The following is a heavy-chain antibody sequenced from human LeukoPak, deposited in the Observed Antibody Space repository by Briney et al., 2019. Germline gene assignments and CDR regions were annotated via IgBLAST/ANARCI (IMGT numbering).Heavy chain of an antibody. CDR1: GFDFSSNW. CDR2: IKGDGIST. J-gene: IGHJ4*02. Sequence: GGSLRLSCAASGFDFSSNWMHWVRHAPGQGLVWVSRIKGDGISTNYADSVKGRFTISRDIAKNTLYLQMNGLRAEDTGVYYCAKDHYWSIDYWGRGTLVTVSS. CDR3: AKDHYWSIDY. V-gene: IGHV3-74*01. D-gene: IGHD3-3*01.